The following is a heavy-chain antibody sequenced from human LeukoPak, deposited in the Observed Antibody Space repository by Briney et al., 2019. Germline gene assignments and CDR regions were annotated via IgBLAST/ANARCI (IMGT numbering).Heavy chain of an antibody. J-gene: IGHJ6*02. CDR2: IYYSRST. D-gene: IGHD3-16*02. CDR3: ARGPSSFGGVIVAPYYYGMDV. CDR1: GGSISSGVYY. Sequence: PSQTLSLTCTVSGGSISSGVYYWSRIPQHRGKGLEWIGYIYYSRSTYYNPSLKSRVTISVDTSKNQFSLKLSSVTAADTAVYYCARGPSSFGGVIVAPYYYGMDVWGQGTTVTVSS. V-gene: IGHV4-31*03.